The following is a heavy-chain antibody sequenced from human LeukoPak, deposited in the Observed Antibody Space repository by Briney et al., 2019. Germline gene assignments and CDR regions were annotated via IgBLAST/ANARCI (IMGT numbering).Heavy chain of an antibody. J-gene: IGHJ4*02. D-gene: IGHD1-26*01. CDR1: GFTFSSYA. Sequence: GGSLRLSCAASGFTFSSYAMSWVRQAPGKGLEWVSAISGSGGSTYYADSVKGRFTISRDNSKNTLYLQMNSLRAEDTAVYYCAKGLRGSYYGYYFDYWGQGTLVTVSS. V-gene: IGHV3-23*01. CDR2: ISGSGGST. CDR3: AKGLRGSYYGYYFDY.